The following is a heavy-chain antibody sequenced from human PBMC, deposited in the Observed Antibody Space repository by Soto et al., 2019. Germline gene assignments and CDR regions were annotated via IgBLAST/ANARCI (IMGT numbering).Heavy chain of an antibody. CDR1: GFTFSSYG. CDR2: ISYDGSNK. J-gene: IGHJ4*02. CDR3: AKSVGV. V-gene: IGHV3-30*18. Sequence: QVQLVESGGGVVQPGRSLRLSCAASGFTFSSYGMHWVRQAPGKGLEWVAVISYDGSNKYYAESVKGRFTISRDNSKNTLYLQMNSLRAEDTAVYYCAKSVGVWGQGTLVTVSS. D-gene: IGHD3-10*01.